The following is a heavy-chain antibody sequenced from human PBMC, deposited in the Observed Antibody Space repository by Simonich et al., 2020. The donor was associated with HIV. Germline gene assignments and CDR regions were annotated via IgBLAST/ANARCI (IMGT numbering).Heavy chain of an antibody. Sequence: ITLRESGPPLVKPTQTLTLTCTFSGFSLSTSGVGVGWIRQPPGKALEWLALIHWNDYKSYSTSLKSRLTITQGTSKNQVVLTNTNMDPVDTATYYCAHLYDSSGYYYVFFQHWGQGTLVTVSS. J-gene: IGHJ1*01. CDR2: IHWNDYK. D-gene: IGHD3-22*01. V-gene: IGHV2-5*01. CDR3: AHLYDSSGYYYVFFQH. CDR1: GFSLSTSGVG.